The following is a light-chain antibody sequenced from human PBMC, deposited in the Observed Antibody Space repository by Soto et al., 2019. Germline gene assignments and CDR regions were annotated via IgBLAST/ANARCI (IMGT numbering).Light chain of an antibody. CDR1: QSISSY. CDR3: QQSYSTPYT. J-gene: IGKJ2*01. V-gene: IGKV1-39*01. Sequence: DIQMTQSPSSLSASVGDRVTITCRASQSISSYLNCYQQKPGKAPKLLFYAASSLQSGVPSRFSGSGSGTDFTLTISSLQPEDFATYYCQQSYSTPYTFGQGTKLEIK. CDR2: AAS.